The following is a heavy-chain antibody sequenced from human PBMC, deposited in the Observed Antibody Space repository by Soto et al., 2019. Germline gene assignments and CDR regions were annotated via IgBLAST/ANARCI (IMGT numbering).Heavy chain of an antibody. CDR2: ITSRSSYI. Sequence: GGSLRLSCAAPGFSFSNYSMTWVRQAPGKGLEWVSSITSRSSYIYYADSVKGRFTISRDNAKNSLYLQMTSLRAEDTAVYYCARAISGTYHSATPDDRWGQETLVTVAS. J-gene: IGHJ5*02. D-gene: IGHD1-26*01. CDR3: ARAISGTYHSATPDDR. V-gene: IGHV3-21*06. CDR1: GFSFSNYS.